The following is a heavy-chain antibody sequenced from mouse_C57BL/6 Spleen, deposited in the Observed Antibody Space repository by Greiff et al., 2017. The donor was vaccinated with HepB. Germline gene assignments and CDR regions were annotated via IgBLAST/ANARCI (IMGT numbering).Heavy chain of an antibody. D-gene: IGHD2-4*01. Sequence: QVQLKQSGAELVKPGASVKISCKASGYEFSSYWMNWVKQRPGKGLEWIGQIYPGDGDTNYNGKFKGEATLTADKSSSTAYMQLSSLTSEDSAVYFCAREGDYAFAYWGQGTLVTVSA. CDR3: AREGDYAFAY. CDR2: IYPGDGDT. J-gene: IGHJ3*01. CDR1: GYEFSSYW. V-gene: IGHV1-80*01.